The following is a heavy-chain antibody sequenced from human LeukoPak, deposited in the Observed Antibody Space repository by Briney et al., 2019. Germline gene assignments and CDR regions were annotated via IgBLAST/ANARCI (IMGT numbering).Heavy chain of an antibody. CDR1: GGSISKYY. V-gene: IGHV4-59*01. J-gene: IGHJ4*02. CDR2: IYYSGST. Sequence: SETLSLTCSVSGGSISKYYWSWIRQPPGKGLEWIGYIYYSGSTNYNPSLKSRVTISVDTSKNQFSLKLSSVTAADTAVYYCARVSEEDYFDYWGQGTLVTVSS. CDR3: ARVSEEDYFDY.